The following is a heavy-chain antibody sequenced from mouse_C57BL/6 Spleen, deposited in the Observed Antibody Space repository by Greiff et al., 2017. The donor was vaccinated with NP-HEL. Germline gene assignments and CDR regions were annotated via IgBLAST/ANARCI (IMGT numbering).Heavy chain of an antibody. J-gene: IGHJ4*01. CDR2: ISDGGSYT. V-gene: IGHV5-4*01. Sequence: EVMLVESGGGLVKPGGSLKLSCAASGFTFSSYAMSWVRQTPEKRLEWVATISDGGSYTYYPDNVKGRFTISRDNAKNNLYLQMSHLKSEDTAMYYCARDGTYYSNPYYAMDYWGQGTSVTVSS. CDR3: ARDGTYYSNPYYAMDY. D-gene: IGHD2-5*01. CDR1: GFTFSSYA.